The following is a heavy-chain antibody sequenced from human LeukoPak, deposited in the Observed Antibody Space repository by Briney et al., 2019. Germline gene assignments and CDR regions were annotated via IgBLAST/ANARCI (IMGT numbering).Heavy chain of an antibody. CDR2: INPNSGGT. CDR3: ARARAAAGYFDY. Sequence: ASVEVSCKASGYTFTGYYMHWVRQAPGQGLEWMGWINPNSGGTNYAQKFQGRVTMTRDTSISTAYMELSRLRSDDTAVYYCARARAAAGYFDYWGQGTLVTVSS. J-gene: IGHJ4*02. CDR1: GYTFTGYY. D-gene: IGHD6-13*01. V-gene: IGHV1-2*02.